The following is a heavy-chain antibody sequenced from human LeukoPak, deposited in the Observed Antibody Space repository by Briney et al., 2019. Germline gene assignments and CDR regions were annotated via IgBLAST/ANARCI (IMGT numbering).Heavy chain of an antibody. Sequence: GASVKVSCKASGGTFSKYTISWVRQRPGQGLEWMGGITPLFGTANYAQKFQGRVTITADESASTAYMELSSLRSEDTAVYYCARDSEVVVAATSYYFDYWGQGTLVTVSS. CDR3: ARDSEVVVAATSYYFDY. CDR2: ITPLFGTA. V-gene: IGHV1-69*13. J-gene: IGHJ4*02. D-gene: IGHD2-15*01. CDR1: GGTFSKYT.